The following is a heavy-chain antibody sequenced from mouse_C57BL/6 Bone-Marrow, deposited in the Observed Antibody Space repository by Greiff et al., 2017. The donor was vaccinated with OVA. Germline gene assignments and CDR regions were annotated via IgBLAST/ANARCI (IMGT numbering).Heavy chain of an antibody. CDR2: IYPGDGDT. J-gene: IGHJ1*03. D-gene: IGHD1-1*01. CDR3: ARLRAYYGSSYDCYFDV. V-gene: IGHV1-80*01. CDR1: GYAFSSYW. Sequence: QVQLQQSGAELVKPGASVTISCKASGYAFSSYWMNWVKQRPGKGLEWIGQIYPGDGDTNYNGKFKGKATLTADKSSSTAYMQLSSLTSEDSAVYFCARLRAYYGSSYDCYFDVWGTGTTVTVSS.